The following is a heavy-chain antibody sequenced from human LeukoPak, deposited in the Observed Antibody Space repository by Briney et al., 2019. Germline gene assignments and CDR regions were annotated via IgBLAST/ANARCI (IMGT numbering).Heavy chain of an antibody. CDR3: ARDYNRFAFDI. J-gene: IGHJ3*02. V-gene: IGHV4-59*01. CDR2: IYYSGST. CDR1: GGSISSYY. D-gene: IGHD1-14*01. Sequence: SETLSLTCTVSGGSISSYYWSWIRQPPGKGLEWIGYIYYSGSTNYNPSLKSRVSISVDTSKNQFSLKLSSVTAADTAVYYCARDYNRFAFDIWGQGTMVTVSS.